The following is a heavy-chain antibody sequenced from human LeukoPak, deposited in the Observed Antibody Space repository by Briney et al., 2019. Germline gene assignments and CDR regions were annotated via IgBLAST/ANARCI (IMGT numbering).Heavy chain of an antibody. Sequence: GGSLRLSCAASGFTFSSYGMHWVRQAPGKGLEWVAVISYDGSNKYYADSVKGRFTISRDNSKNTLYLQMNSLRAEDTAVYYCASRRPYYYGSGSYNYFDYWGQGTLVTASS. D-gene: IGHD3-10*01. CDR1: GFTFSSYG. J-gene: IGHJ4*02. V-gene: IGHV3-30*03. CDR2: ISYDGSNK. CDR3: ASRRPYYYGSGSYNYFDY.